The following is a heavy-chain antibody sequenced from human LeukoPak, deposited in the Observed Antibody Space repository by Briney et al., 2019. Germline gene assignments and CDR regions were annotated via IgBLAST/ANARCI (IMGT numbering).Heavy chain of an antibody. D-gene: IGHD3-16*01. CDR2: VYYSGNT. CDR1: GGSVSSGSYY. Sequence: SETLPLTCTVSGGSVSSGSYYWTWIRQPPGKGLEWIGYVYYSGNTNYSPSLKSRVTISVDTSKNQFSLKLTSVTAADTAVYYCARRSVGGGERFDYWGQGTLVTVSS. J-gene: IGHJ4*02. V-gene: IGHV4-61*01. CDR3: ARRSVGGGERFDY.